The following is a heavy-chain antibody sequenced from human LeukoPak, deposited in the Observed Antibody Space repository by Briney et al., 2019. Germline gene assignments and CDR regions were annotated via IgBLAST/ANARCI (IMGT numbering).Heavy chain of an antibody. V-gene: IGHV3-30*02. CDR1: GFPFSSYG. Sequence: GGSLSLSCAASGFPFSSYGMHWVRLAPGKELEWVAFIRYDGSNKYYADSVKGRFTISRDNSKNTLYLQMNSLRAEDTAVYYCAKGEEYYYDSSGYRDYFDYWGRGTLVTVSS. D-gene: IGHD3-22*01. J-gene: IGHJ4*02. CDR3: AKGEEYYYDSSGYRDYFDY. CDR2: IRYDGSNK.